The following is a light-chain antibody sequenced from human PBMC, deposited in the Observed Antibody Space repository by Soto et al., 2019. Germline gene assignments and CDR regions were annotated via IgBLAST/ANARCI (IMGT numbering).Light chain of an antibody. Sequence: DIQMTQSPSTLSASVGDRVTITCRASRGIDTWLAWYQHKPGRAPKVLISEASSLERGVPSRFSGSGSGTEFSLTISSLQPDDFATYYCQQYNSYSGTFGQGTKVDIK. CDR1: RGIDTW. CDR2: EAS. CDR3: QQYNSYSGT. V-gene: IGKV1-5*01. J-gene: IGKJ2*01.